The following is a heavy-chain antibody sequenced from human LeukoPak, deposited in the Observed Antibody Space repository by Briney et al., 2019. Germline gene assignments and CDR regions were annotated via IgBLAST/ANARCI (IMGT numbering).Heavy chain of an antibody. CDR3: AKAYLNSSSWLWGPKGERPPYQYYMDV. D-gene: IGHD6-13*01. V-gene: IGHV3-23*01. CDR2: ISGSGGST. CDR1: GFTFSSYA. Sequence: GGSLRLSCAASGFTFSSYAMSWVRQAPGKGLEWVSAISGSGGSTYYADSVKGRFTISRDNSKNTLYLQMNSLRAEDTAVYYCAKAYLNSSSWLWGPKGERPPYQYYMDVWGKGTTVTVSS. J-gene: IGHJ6*03.